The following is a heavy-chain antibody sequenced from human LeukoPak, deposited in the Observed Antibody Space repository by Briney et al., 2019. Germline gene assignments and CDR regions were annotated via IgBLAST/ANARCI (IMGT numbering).Heavy chain of an antibody. CDR3: AKDWAAQTTYYYGSGSTTPDY. V-gene: IGHV3-30*18. D-gene: IGHD3-10*01. J-gene: IGHJ4*02. CDR1: GFTFSSYG. Sequence: PGGSLRLSCGASGFTFSSYGMHWVRQAPGKGLEGVAVISYDGNNKYYADSVKVRFTISRDNSKNTLYLQMHSLRAEDTAVYYCAKDWAAQTTYYYGSGSTTPDYWGQGTLVTVSS. CDR2: ISYDGNNK.